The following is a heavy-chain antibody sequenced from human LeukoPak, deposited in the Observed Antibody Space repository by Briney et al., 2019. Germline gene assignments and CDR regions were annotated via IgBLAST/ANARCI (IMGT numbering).Heavy chain of an antibody. CDR3: ARVEGYCSSTSCYAGLVDY. CDR2: IYSGGST. CDR1: GFTFSSNY. Sequence: GGSLRLSCAASGFTFSSNYMSWVRQAPGKGLEWVSVIYSGGSTYYADSVKGRFTISRDNSKNTLYLQMNSLRAEDTAVYYCARVEGYCSSTSCYAGLVDYWGQGTLVTVSS. V-gene: IGHV3-53*01. D-gene: IGHD2-2*01. J-gene: IGHJ4*02.